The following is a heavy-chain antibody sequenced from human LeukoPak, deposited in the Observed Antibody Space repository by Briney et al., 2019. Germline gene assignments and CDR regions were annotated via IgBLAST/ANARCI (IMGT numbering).Heavy chain of an antibody. D-gene: IGHD3-22*01. CDR2: INPSGGST. CDR1: GYTFTSYY. V-gene: IGHV1-46*01. Sequence: ASVKVSCKASGYTFTSYYMHWVRQAPGQGLEWMGIINPSGGSTSYAQKFQGRFTLTRDTSTSTVYMELSSLRSEDTAVYYCARDDYYDSSGYTPFDYWGQGTLVTVSS. CDR3: ARDDYYDSSGYTPFDY. J-gene: IGHJ4*02.